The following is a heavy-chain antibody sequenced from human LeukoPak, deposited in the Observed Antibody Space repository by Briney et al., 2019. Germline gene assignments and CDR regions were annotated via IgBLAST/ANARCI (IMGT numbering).Heavy chain of an antibody. CDR2: IAYDGSRA. Sequence: PGGSLRLSCAGSGFTFGGYGMHWFRQTPGEGLEWVAVIAYDGSRAFYADSVKGRFTISRDNPKNTMSVQMDDLRAEDTAVYYCTRYNNDHFDYWGQGTLVTVSS. CDR3: TRYNNDHFDY. J-gene: IGHJ4*02. V-gene: IGHV3-33*01. D-gene: IGHD1-14*01. CDR1: GFTFGGYG.